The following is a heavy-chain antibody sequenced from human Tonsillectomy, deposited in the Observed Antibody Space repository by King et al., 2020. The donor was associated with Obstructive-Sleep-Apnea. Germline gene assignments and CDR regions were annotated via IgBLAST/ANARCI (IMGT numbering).Heavy chain of an antibody. V-gene: IGHV3-30*18. CDR2: ISNDGSIE. CDR3: AKSFGELLYSSFDY. CDR1: GFTFTYFG. D-gene: IGHD3-10*01. Sequence: QLVQSGGGVVQPGRSLRLSCAASGFTFTYFGMNWVRQAPGKGLEWVAIISNDGSIEYYADSVKGRFTISRDNSKNTLYLHMSSLSAEDTAVYYCAKSFGELLYSSFDYWGQGTLVTVSS. J-gene: IGHJ4*02.